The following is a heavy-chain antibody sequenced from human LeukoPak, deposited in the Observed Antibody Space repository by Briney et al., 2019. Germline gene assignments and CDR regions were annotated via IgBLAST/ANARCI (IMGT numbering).Heavy chain of an antibody. CDR2: IYPGDSDT. CDR1: GYIFTSYW. V-gene: IGHV5-51*01. J-gene: IGHJ3*01. CDR3: ARHRTVDIVVMPATDGLDAFDV. Sequence: GESLKISCKGSGYIFTSYWIGWVRQMPGKGLEWMGIIYPGDSDTRYSPSFQGQVTISADKSVNTAYLQWRSLKASDTAIYYCARHRTVDIVVMPATDGLDAFDVWGQGTMVTVSS. D-gene: IGHD2-2*03.